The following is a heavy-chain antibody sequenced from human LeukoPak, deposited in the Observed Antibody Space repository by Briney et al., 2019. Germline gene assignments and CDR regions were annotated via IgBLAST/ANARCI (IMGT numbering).Heavy chain of an antibody. Sequence: SETLSLTCTVSGGSISSYYWSWIRQPPGKGLEWMGYIYYSGSTNYNPSLKSRVTMSVDTSRNQFSLQLSSVTAADTAVYYCARGGPTWSYGWFDPWGQGTLVTVSS. CDR1: GGSISSYY. J-gene: IGHJ5*02. D-gene: IGHD1-26*01. V-gene: IGHV4-59*12. CDR2: IYYSGST. CDR3: ARGGPTWSYGWFDP.